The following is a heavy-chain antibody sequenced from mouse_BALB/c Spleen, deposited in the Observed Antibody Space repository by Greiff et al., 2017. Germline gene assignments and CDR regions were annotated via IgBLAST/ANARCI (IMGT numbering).Heavy chain of an antibody. CDR1: GFTFSSYA. Sequence: EVQRVESGGGLVKPGGSLKLSCAASGFTFSSYAMSWVRQTPEKRLEWVASISSGGSTYYPDSVKGRFTISRDNARNILYLQMSSLRSEDTAMYYCARGRGSSRFDYWGQGTTLTVSS. CDR2: ISSGGST. D-gene: IGHD1-1*01. J-gene: IGHJ2*01. V-gene: IGHV5-6-5*01. CDR3: ARGRGSSRFDY.